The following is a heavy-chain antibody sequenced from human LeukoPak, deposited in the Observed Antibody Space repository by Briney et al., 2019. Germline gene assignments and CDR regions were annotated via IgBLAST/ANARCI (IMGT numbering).Heavy chain of an antibody. CDR2: IYPGDSDT. Sequence: YWSWIRQPPGKGLEWIGYIYPGDSDTRYSPSFQGQVTISADKSISTAYLQWSSLRASDTAMYYCARRLAGSGPFDYWGQGTLVTVSS. V-gene: IGHV5-51*01. CDR3: ARRLAGSGPFDY. J-gene: IGHJ4*02. D-gene: IGHD6-19*01. CDR1: YW.